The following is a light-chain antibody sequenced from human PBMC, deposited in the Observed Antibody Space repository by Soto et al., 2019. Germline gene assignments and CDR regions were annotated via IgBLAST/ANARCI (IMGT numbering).Light chain of an antibody. V-gene: IGLV4-69*01. J-gene: IGLJ2*01. Sequence: QPVLTQSPSASASLGASVKLTCTLSSGHSSYAIAWHQQQPENGPRYLMKLNSDGSHSKGDGIPDRFSGSSSGAERYLTISSLQSEDEADYYCQTSGTGIHVVFCGGTKLTVL. CDR3: QTSGTGIHVV. CDR1: SGHSSYA. CDR2: LNSDGSH.